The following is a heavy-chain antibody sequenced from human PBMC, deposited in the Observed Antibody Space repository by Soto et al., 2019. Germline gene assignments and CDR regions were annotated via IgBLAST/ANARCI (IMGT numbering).Heavy chain of an antibody. Sequence: GGSLRLSCAASGFTFSSYSMNWVRQAPGKGLEWVSSISSSSTIYYADSVKGRFTISRDNAKNSLYLQMNSLRAEDTAVYYCARDLGSSWYPEYFQHWGQGTLVTVSS. CDR2: ISSSSTI. CDR3: ARDLGSSWYPEYFQH. V-gene: IGHV3-48*01. D-gene: IGHD6-13*01. CDR1: GFTFSSYS. J-gene: IGHJ1*01.